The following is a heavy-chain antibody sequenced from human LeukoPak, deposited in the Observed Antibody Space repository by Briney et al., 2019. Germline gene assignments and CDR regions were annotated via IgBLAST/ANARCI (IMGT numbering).Heavy chain of an antibody. V-gene: IGHV1-2*06. CDR1: GYTFTDYY. CDR2: INPNSGGT. D-gene: IGHD3-10*01. CDR3: ARAPPNSGSYYRLHSWFDP. Sequence: GASVKVSCKASGYTFTDYYMHWVRQAPGQGLEWMGRINPNSGGTNYAQKFRGRVTMTRDTSISTAYMELSSLRSDDTAFYYCARAPPNSGSYYRLHSWFDPWGQGALVTVSS. J-gene: IGHJ5*02.